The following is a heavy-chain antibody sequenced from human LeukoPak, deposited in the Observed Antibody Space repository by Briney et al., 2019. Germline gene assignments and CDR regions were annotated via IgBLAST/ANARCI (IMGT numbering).Heavy chain of an antibody. D-gene: IGHD3-16*01. CDR2: ISYDGNNK. V-gene: IGHV3-30*18. J-gene: IGHJ5*02. CDR3: AKDQTFGGALA. Sequence: GGSLRLSCAASGFTFRSYGMHWVRQAPGKGLEWVALISYDGNNKYYADSVKGRFTISRDNSKNTLYLQMSSLRAEDTAVYYCAKDQTFGGALAWGQGTLVTVSS. CDR1: GFTFRSYG.